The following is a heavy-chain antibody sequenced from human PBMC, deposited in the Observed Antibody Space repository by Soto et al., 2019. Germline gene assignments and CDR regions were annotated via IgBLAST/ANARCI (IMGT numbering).Heavy chain of an antibody. Sequence: GGSLRLSCAASGFTFSSYWMHWVRQAPGKGLVWVSRINSDGSSTSYADSVKGRFTISRDNAKNTLYLQMNSLRAEDTAVYYCARDNGVLRFLEWLSEAPDYWGQGTLVTVSS. CDR1: GFTFSSYW. CDR3: ARDNGVLRFLEWLSEAPDY. D-gene: IGHD3-3*01. J-gene: IGHJ4*02. V-gene: IGHV3-74*01. CDR2: INSDGSST.